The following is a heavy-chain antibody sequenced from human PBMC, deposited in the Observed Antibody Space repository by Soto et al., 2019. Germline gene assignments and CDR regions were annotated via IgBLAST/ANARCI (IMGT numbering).Heavy chain of an antibody. CDR1: GFIFINYG. Sequence: GGSLRLSCAAPGFIFINYGMFWVRQAPGKGLEWVALIWYDGSNEYYADSVKGRFTGSRDNSENTLYLQLNSLRAEDTAVYYCARGRWVADAYNYLDDWGQGTLVTVSS. J-gene: IGHJ4*02. CDR3: ARGRWVADAYNYLDD. D-gene: IGHD1-1*01. CDR2: IWYDGSNE. V-gene: IGHV3-33*07.